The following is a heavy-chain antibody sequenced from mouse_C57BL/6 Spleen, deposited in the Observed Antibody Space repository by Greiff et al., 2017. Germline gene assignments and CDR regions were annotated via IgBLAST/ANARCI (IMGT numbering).Heavy chain of an antibody. J-gene: IGHJ4*01. D-gene: IGHD4-1*01. Sequence: EVNVVESGGGLVKPGGSLKLSCAASGFTFSDYGMHWVRQAPEKGLEWVAYISSGSSTIYYADTVKGRFTISRDNAKNTLFLQMTSLRSEDTAMYYCARWLTGDMDYWGQGTSVTVSS. V-gene: IGHV5-17*01. CDR1: GFTFSDYG. CDR2: ISSGSSTI. CDR3: ARWLTGDMDY.